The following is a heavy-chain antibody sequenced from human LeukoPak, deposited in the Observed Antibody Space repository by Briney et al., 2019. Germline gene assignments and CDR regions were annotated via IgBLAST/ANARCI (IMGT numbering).Heavy chain of an antibody. CDR3: ARAGPGGPFDY. D-gene: IGHD2-8*02. Sequence: PSETPSLTCTVSGASISVYYWCWFRQPPGKALEWIGYVSNIGSTKYNPSLRSRVTISGDTSRNQFSLKLSPVTAADTAVYYCARAGPGGPFDYWGQGTQVTVSS. CDR2: VSNIGST. CDR1: GASISVYY. V-gene: IGHV4-59*08. J-gene: IGHJ4*02.